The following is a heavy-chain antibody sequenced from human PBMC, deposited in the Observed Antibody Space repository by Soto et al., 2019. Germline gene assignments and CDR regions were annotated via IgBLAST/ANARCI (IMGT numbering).Heavy chain of an antibody. CDR2: ISSSSSTI. J-gene: IGHJ5*02. CDR3: ARDESVVPADRRFDP. V-gene: IGHV3-48*04. Sequence: PGGSLRLSCXASGLTFSSYSMNLVRQAPGKGLEWVSYISSSSSTIYYADSVKGRFTISRDNAKNSLYLQMNSLRAEDTAVYYCARDESVVPADRRFDPWGQGTLVTVSS. D-gene: IGHD2-2*01. CDR1: GLTFSSYS.